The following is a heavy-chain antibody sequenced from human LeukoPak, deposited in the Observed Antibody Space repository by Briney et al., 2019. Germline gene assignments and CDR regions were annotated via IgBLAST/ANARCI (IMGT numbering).Heavy chain of an antibody. J-gene: IGHJ4*02. Sequence: GGSLRLSXAASGFTFRSYGMHWVRQAPGKGLEWVAFIRYDGSNKYYADSVKGRFTISRDNSKNTLYLQMNSLRAEDTAVYYCAKDRRLRLGELSFLDYWGQGTLVTVSS. CDR3: AKDRRLRLGELSFLDY. CDR2: IRYDGSNK. CDR1: GFTFRSYG. D-gene: IGHD3-16*02. V-gene: IGHV3-30*02.